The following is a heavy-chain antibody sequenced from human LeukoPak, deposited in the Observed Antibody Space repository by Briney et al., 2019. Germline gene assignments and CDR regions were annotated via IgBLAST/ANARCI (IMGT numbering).Heavy chain of an antibody. CDR3: ARERGYTNDY. D-gene: IGHD2-2*02. J-gene: IGHJ4*02. Sequence: ASVKVSCKASGYTFTSYDINWVRQATGQGLEWMGWMNPNSGNTGYAQKFQGRVTVTRDTSISTAYMELSSLRYDDTAIYYCARERGYTNDYWGQGTMVTVSS. V-gene: IGHV1-8*01. CDR2: MNPNSGNT. CDR1: GYTFTSYD.